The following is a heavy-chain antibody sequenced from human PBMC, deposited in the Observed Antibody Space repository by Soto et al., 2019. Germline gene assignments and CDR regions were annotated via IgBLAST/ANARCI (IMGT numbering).Heavy chain of an antibody. D-gene: IGHD4-17*01. Sequence: ASVKVSCKASGYTFTSYDINWVRQATGQGLEWTGWMNPNSGNTGYAQKFQGRVTMTRNTSISTAYMELSSLRSEDTAVYYCARMYGDYYYYGMDVWGQGTTVTVSS. J-gene: IGHJ6*02. CDR1: GYTFTSYD. V-gene: IGHV1-8*01. CDR2: MNPNSGNT. CDR3: ARMYGDYYYYGMDV.